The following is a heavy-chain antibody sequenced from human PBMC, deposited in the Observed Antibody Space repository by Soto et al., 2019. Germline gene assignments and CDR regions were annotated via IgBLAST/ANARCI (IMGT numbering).Heavy chain of an antibody. Sequence: EVQLLESGEGLVQPGGSLRLSCAASEFSFGGYAMSWVRQAPGKGLEWVSSISGSGASAFYADSVRGRFTISRDNTRNTVSLQMNSLRAEDTALYYCAKGSRGYTAYYFDYWGQGTRITVSS. CDR1: EFSFGGYA. CDR2: ISGSGASA. V-gene: IGHV3-23*01. D-gene: IGHD5-18*01. J-gene: IGHJ4*02. CDR3: AKGSRGYTAYYFDY.